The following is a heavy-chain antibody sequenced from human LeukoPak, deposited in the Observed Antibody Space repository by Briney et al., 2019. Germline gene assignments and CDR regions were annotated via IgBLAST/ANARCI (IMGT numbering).Heavy chain of an antibody. Sequence: GGSLRLSCAASGFTFSSYSMNWVRQAPGKGLEWVSSISSSSSYIYYADSVKGRFTISRDNAKNSLYLQMNSLRAEDTAVYYCARPDEQQLVLDAFDIWGQGTMVTAST. J-gene: IGHJ3*02. CDR3: ARPDEQQLVLDAFDI. CDR1: GFTFSSYS. V-gene: IGHV3-21*01. CDR2: ISSSSSYI. D-gene: IGHD6-13*01.